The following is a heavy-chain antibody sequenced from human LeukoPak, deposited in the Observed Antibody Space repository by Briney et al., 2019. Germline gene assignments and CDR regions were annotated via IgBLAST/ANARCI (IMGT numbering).Heavy chain of an antibody. CDR1: GFTFSSYG. V-gene: IGHV3-23*01. CDR3: AKDGTGCGGDCYSDY. Sequence: GGSLRLSCAASGFTFSSYGMSWVRQAPGKGLEWVSAITYSGGNTYYADSVKGRFTISRDNSKNTLYLQMNSLRAEDTAVYYCAKDGTGCGGDCYSDYWGQGTLVTVS. J-gene: IGHJ4*02. D-gene: IGHD2-21*02. CDR2: ITYSGGNT.